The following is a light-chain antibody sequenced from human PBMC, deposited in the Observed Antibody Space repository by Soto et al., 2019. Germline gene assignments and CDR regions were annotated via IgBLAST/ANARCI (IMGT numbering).Light chain of an antibody. CDR3: CSYAGSRV. Sequence: QSVLTQPASVSGSPGQSITISCTGTSSDVGSYNLVSWYQQHPGKALKLMIYEGSKRPSGVSNRFSGSKSGNTASLTISGLQAEDEADYYCCSYAGSRVFGGGTKVTVL. CDR2: EGS. J-gene: IGLJ3*02. V-gene: IGLV2-23*01. CDR1: SSDVGSYNL.